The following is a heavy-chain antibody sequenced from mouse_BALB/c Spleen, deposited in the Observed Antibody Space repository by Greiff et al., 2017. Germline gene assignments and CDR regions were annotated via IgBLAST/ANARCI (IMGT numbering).Heavy chain of an antibody. CDR1: GYSITSYYA. CDR2: ISYSGST. J-gene: IGHJ3*01. V-gene: IGHV3-2*02. Sequence: EVKVEESGPGLVKPSQSLSLTCTVTGYSITSYYAWNWIRQFPGNKLEWMGYISYSGSTSYNPSLKSRISITRDTSKNQFFLQLNSVTTEDTATYYCATYYRYDGVFAYWGQGTLVTVSA. CDR3: ATYYRYDGVFAY. D-gene: IGHD2-14*01.